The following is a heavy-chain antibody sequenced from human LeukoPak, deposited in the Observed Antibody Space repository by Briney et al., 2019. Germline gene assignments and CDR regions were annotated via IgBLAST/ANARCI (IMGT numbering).Heavy chain of an antibody. CDR2: IDTNTGSP. Sequence: EASVKVSCKASGGTFSSYAISWVRQAPGQGLEWMGWIDTNTGSPTYAQGLTGRFVFSLDTSVSTAFLQINSLKAEDTALYYCVGGIDTTGYFNYWGQGTLVTVSS. V-gene: IGHV7-4-1*02. CDR1: GGTFSSYA. J-gene: IGHJ4*02. CDR3: VGGIDTTGYFNY. D-gene: IGHD3-22*01.